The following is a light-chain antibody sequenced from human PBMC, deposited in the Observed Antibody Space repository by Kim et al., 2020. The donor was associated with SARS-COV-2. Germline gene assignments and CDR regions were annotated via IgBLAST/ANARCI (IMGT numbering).Light chain of an antibody. J-gene: IGKJ1*01. CDR3: QQYASSRT. V-gene: IGKV3-20*01. CDR2: GAS. CDR1: QSVNNRY. Sequence: LSPEERATLSCRASQSVNNRYVAWYQQKPGQAPRLLIYGASTRATGIPDRFSGSGSGTDFTLTISRLEPEDFAVYYCQQYASSRTFGQGTKVDIK.